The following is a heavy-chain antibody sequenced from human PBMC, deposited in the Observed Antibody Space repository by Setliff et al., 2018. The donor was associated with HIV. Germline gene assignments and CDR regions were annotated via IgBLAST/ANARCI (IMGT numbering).Heavy chain of an antibody. CDR3: AKEGGLYFGMLIHDAIDL. J-gene: IGHJ3*01. CDR1: GYSINSSHF. D-gene: IGHD3-3*01. V-gene: IGHV4-38-2*02. Sequence: SETLSLTCTVSGYSINSSHFWGWIRQPPGKGLEWVGSIYHTGGTYSNPSLQSRITMSVDTSKNQFSLRLTSVTAADTAVYYCAKEGGLYFGMLIHDAIDLWGQGTMVTVSS. CDR2: IYHTGGT.